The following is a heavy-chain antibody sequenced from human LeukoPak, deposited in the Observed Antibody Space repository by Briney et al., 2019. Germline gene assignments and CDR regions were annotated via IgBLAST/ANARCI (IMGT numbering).Heavy chain of an antibody. CDR1: GGSINSHY. CDR2: IYYSGST. CDR3: ARGFRSGLFDP. V-gene: IGHV4-59*11. Sequence: SETLSLTCTVSGGSINSHYWSWIRQPPGKGLEWIGYIYYSGSTNYNPSLKSRVTISVDTSKNQFSLKLSSVTAADTAVYYCARGFRSGLFDPWGQGTLVTVSS. J-gene: IGHJ5*02. D-gene: IGHD3-3*01.